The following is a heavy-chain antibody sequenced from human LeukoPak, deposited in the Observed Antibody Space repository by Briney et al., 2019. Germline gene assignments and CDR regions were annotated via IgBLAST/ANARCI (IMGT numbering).Heavy chain of an antibody. CDR3: AVFQLGAMKPTYFDY. CDR2: IRYDGTKQ. D-gene: IGHD6-13*01. V-gene: IGHV3-30*02. J-gene: IGHJ4*02. Sequence: GGSLRLSCAASGFTFSNFGMHWVRQAPGKGLEWVAFIRYDGTKQYYEDSVKGRFTISRDNSKNTLYLQMNSLRAEDTAVYHCAVFQLGAMKPTYFDYWGQGTPVAVSS. CDR1: GFTFSNFG.